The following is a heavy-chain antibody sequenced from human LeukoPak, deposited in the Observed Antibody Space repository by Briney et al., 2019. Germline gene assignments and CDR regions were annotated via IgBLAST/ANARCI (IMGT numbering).Heavy chain of an antibody. D-gene: IGHD3-3*01. Sequence: GGSLRLSCAASEFTFSSYAMHWVRQAPGKGLEWVAVISYDGSNKYYADSVKGRFTISRDNSKNTLYLRMNSLRAEDTAVYHCAKDRVLRFLEWLIDFDYWGQGTLVTVSS. CDR2: ISYDGSNK. CDR1: EFTFSSYA. J-gene: IGHJ4*02. V-gene: IGHV3-30-3*01. CDR3: AKDRVLRFLEWLIDFDY.